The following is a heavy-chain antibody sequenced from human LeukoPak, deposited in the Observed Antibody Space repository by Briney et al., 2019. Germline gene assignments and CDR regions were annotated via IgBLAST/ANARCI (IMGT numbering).Heavy chain of an antibody. V-gene: IGHV3-66*01. Sequence: PGGSLRLSCAASGFTVSSNYMSWVRQAPGKGLEWVSVIYSGGSTYYADSVKGRFTISRDNSKNTLYLQMNSLRAEDTAVYYCARDEGDYGHGYFDYWGQGTLVTVSS. D-gene: IGHD4-17*01. J-gene: IGHJ4*02. CDR2: IYSGGST. CDR1: GFTVSSNY. CDR3: ARDEGDYGHGYFDY.